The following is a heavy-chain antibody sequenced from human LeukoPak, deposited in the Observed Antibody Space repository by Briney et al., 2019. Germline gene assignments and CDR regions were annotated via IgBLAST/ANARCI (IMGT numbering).Heavy chain of an antibody. CDR3: ARHPFSDGFDF. CDR2: IFQTGHS. J-gene: IGHJ3*01. CDR1: GGSISTFY. V-gene: IGHV4-59*08. Sequence: SETLSLTCTVSGGSISTFYWSWLRQPPGKGLEWIGYIFQTGHSNYNPSLKGRVTISVDTSKNQLSLKLYSVTVADTAIYYCARHPFSDGFDFWGQGAMVTVSS.